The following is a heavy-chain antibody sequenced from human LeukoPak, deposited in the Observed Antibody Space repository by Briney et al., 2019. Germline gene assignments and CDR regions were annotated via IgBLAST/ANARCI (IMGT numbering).Heavy chain of an antibody. CDR1: GGSISSYY. CDR2: IYTSGST. V-gene: IGHV4-4*07. J-gene: IGHJ3*02. CDR3: ARADVDTAMADAYDAFDI. Sequence: SETLSLTCTVSGGSISSYYWSWIRQPAGKGLEWIGRIYTSGSTNYNPSLKSRVTMSVDTSKNQFSLKLSSVTAADTAVYYCARADVDTAMADAYDAFDIWGQGTMGTVSS. D-gene: IGHD5-18*01.